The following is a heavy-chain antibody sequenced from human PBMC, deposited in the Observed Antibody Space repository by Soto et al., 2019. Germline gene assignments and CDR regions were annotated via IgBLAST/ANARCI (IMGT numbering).Heavy chain of an antibody. CDR2: IIPILGIA. CDR3: AREYGSGSYYTN. D-gene: IGHD3-10*01. Sequence: QVQLVQSGAEVKKPGSSVKVSCKASGGTFSSYTISWVRQAPGQGLECMGRIIPILGIANYAQKFQGRVTITADKSTSTAYMELSSLRSEDTAVYYCAREYGSGSYYTNWGQGTLVTVSS. CDR1: GGTFSSYT. V-gene: IGHV1-69*08. J-gene: IGHJ4*02.